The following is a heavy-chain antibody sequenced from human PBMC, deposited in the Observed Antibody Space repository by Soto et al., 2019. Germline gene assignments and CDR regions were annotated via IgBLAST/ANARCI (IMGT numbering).Heavy chain of an antibody. CDR3: ALGSWSPEVCDI. D-gene: IGHD6-13*01. J-gene: IGHJ3*02. V-gene: IGHV1-69*02. Sequence: QVQLVQSGVEVKKPGSSVKVSCKTSGGSFRTYTLFWVRQAPGQGLEWMGRIIPMFDVANYAQKFQGRVTVNADKSTGTVYMEMIRLTSDDTAIDVCALGSWSPEVCDIWGQGTLVTVSS. CDR1: GGSFRTYT. CDR2: IIPMFDVA.